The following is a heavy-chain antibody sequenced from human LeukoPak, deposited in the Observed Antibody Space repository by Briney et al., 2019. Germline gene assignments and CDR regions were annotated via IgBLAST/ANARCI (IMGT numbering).Heavy chain of an antibody. CDR1: GDSVSSNTAA. D-gene: IGHD1-26*01. J-gene: IGHJ4*02. CDR2: TYYRSKRYN. Sequence: SQTLSLTCAISGDSVSSNTAALNWIRQSPSRGLEWLGRTYYRSKRYNDYAVSVKSRVTINPDTSKNQFSLPLNSVTPEDTAMYYCARTAIGGNYFDYWGQGTLVTVSS. V-gene: IGHV6-1*01. CDR3: ARTAIGGNYFDY.